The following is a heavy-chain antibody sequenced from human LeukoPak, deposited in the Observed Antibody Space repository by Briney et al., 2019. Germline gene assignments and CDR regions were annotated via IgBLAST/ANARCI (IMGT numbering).Heavy chain of an antibody. CDR1: GGSISSSNW. V-gene: IGHV4-4*02. CDR2: IYHSGST. D-gene: IGHD3-10*01. Sequence: PSETLSLTCAVSGGSISSSNWWSWVRQPPGKGLEWIGEIYHSGSTNYNPSLKSRVTISVDKSKNQFSLKLSSVTAADTAVYYCVRENVDYGSGSIDYWGQGTLVTVSS. CDR3: VRENVDYGSGSIDY. J-gene: IGHJ4*02.